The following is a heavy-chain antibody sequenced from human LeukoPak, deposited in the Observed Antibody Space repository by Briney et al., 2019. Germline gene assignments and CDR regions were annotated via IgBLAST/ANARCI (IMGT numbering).Heavy chain of an antibody. V-gene: IGHV1-69*01. CDR2: IIPIFGTA. Sequence: SSVKVSCKASGGTFSSYAISWVRQAPGQGLEWMGGIIPIFGTANYAQKFQGRVTITADESTSTAYMELSSLRSEDTAVYYCARMRGYSGYDYYYYYMDVWGKGTTVTVSS. CDR3: ARMRGYSGYDYYYYYMDV. CDR1: GGTFSSYA. D-gene: IGHD5-12*01. J-gene: IGHJ6*03.